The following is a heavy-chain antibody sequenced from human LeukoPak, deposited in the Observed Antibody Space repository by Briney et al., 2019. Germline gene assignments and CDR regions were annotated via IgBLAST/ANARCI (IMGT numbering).Heavy chain of an antibody. CDR2: INHSGST. D-gene: IGHD3-3*01. Sequence: SETLSLTCAVSGGSSSGYYWSWIRQPPGKGLEWIGEINHSGSTNYNPSLKSRVTISVDTSKNQFSLKLSSVTAADTAVYYCARGPRITIFGVVPHGWFDPWGQGTLVTVSS. V-gene: IGHV4-34*01. CDR3: ARGPRITIFGVVPHGWFDP. J-gene: IGHJ5*02. CDR1: GGSSSGYY.